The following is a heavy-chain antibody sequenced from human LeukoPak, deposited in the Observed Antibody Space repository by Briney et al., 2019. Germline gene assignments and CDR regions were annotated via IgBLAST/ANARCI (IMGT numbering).Heavy chain of an antibody. D-gene: IGHD3-16*02. V-gene: IGHV1-18*01. CDR1: GYTFTSYD. J-gene: IGHJ4*02. Sequence: ASVKVSCKASGYTFTSYDINWVRQATGQGLEWMGWMNPNSGNTNYAQKLQGRVTMTTDTSTSTAYMELRSLRSDDTAVYYCARDSFGGVIVTDYWGQGTLVTVSS. CDR2: MNPNSGNT. CDR3: ARDSFGGVIVTDY.